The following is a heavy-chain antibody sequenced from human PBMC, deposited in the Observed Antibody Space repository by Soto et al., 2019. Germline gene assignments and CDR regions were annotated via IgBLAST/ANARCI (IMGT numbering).Heavy chain of an antibody. V-gene: IGHV4-59*01. J-gene: IGHJ4*02. CDR2: IYYTGTT. CDR1: GGSLNNYS. CDR3: ARDSSNYAFDY. D-gene: IGHD3-10*01. Sequence: QLLQSGPGLVKPSETRSLTCAVSGGSLNNYSWSWIRLAPGKGLECIGNIYYTGTTKYNASLKSRVTLSVDASNNYFSLTMTSMTAADTAIYFCARDSSNYAFDYWGQRTQVTVS.